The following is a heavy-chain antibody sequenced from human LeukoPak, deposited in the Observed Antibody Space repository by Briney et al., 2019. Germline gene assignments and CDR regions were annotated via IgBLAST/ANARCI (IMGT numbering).Heavy chain of an antibody. Sequence: GGSLILSCAASGFTFSRYWMHWVRQAPGKGLVWVSRINSDGSSTSYADSVKGRFTISRDNAKNTLYVQMNSLRAEDTAVYYCTTNPIGGFDYWGQGTLVTVSS. CDR3: TTNPIGGFDY. CDR1: GFTFSRYW. D-gene: IGHD3-3*01. V-gene: IGHV3-74*01. J-gene: IGHJ4*02. CDR2: INSDGSST.